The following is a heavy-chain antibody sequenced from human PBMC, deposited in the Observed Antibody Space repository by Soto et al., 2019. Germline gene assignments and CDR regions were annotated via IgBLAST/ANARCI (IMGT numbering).Heavy chain of an antibody. CDR1: GFTFSSYS. V-gene: IGHV3-48*01. CDR2: ISSSGSTI. CDR3: ARDPDSSGWYNWFDP. J-gene: IGHJ5*02. Sequence: EVQLVESGGGLVQPGGSLRLSCAASGFTFSSYSMNWVRQAPGKGLEWVSYISSSGSTIYYADSVKGRFTISRDNAKNSLYLQRNGLRAEDTAVYYCARDPDSSGWYNWFDPWGQGTLVTVSS. D-gene: IGHD6-19*01.